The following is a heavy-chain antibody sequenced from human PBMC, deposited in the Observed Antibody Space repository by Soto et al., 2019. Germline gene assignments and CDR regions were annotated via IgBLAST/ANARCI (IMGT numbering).Heavy chain of an antibody. D-gene: IGHD1-7*01. CDR1: GGSISSSNW. V-gene: IGHV4-4*02. Sequence: SETLSLTCAVSGGSISSSNWWSWVRQPPGKGLEWIGEIYHSGSTNYNPSLKSRVTISVDKSKNQFSLKLSSVTAADTAVYYCARELDGAGTTLNYYGMDVWGQGTTVTVSS. CDR3: ARELDGAGTTLNYYGMDV. J-gene: IGHJ6*02. CDR2: IYHSGST.